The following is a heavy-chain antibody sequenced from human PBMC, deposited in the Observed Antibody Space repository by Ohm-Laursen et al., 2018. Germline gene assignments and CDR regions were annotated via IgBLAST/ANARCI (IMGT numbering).Heavy chain of an antibody. CDR3: AKDWEQNRHGSSADY. CDR1: GFTFTSYW. V-gene: IGHV3-7*03. J-gene: IGHJ4*02. D-gene: IGHD1-26*01. Sequence: SLRLSCAASGFTFTSYWMSWVRQAPGKGLEWVANIKQDGSDKYCVDSVKGRFTISRDNAENSLYLQMNSLRAEDTAVYYCAKDWEQNRHGSSADYWGQGTLVTVSS. CDR2: IKQDGSDK.